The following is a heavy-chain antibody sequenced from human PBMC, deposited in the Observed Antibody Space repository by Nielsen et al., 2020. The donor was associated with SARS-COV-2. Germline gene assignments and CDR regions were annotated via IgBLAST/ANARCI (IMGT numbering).Heavy chain of an antibody. CDR2: IIPDSGGT. CDR3: ARDKGMDWRYFDY. V-gene: IGHV1-2*06. Sequence: ASVKVSCKASGYTFTNYYIHWMRQAPGQGLEWMGRIIPDSGGTNYAQRFQGRVTMTRDTSVTTAYMELSRLTSGDTAVYYCARDKGMDWRYFDYWGQGTLVTVSS. J-gene: IGHJ4*02. D-gene: IGHD3/OR15-3a*01. CDR1: GYTFTNYY.